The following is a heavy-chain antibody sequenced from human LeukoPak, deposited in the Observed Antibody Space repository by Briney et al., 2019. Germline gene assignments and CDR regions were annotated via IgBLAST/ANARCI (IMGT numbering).Heavy chain of an antibody. CDR1: GFTFSSYA. J-gene: IGHJ4*02. CDR2: ISGSGGST. V-gene: IGHV3-23*01. Sequence: GGSLRLSCAASGFTFSSYAMSWVRQAPGKGLEWVSGISGSGGSTYYADSVKGRFTISRDNSKNTLYLQMNSLRAEDTAVYYCAKDHGXAAAGLLDYWGQGTLVTVSS. CDR3: AKDHGXAAAGLLDY. D-gene: IGHD6-13*01.